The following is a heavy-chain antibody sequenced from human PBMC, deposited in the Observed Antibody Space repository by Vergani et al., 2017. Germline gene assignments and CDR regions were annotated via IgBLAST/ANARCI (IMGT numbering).Heavy chain of an antibody. D-gene: IGHD3-10*01. J-gene: IGHJ6*02. CDR3: ARFVAVRGVNQYYYYGMDV. V-gene: IGHV4-34*10. Sequence: QVRLEEAGPGLVKPSETLSFTCAVYGGSFSGYYWSWIRQPPGKGMEWIGEINHSGSTNYHPSLKSRVTISVDTSKNQFSLKLSSVTAADTAVYYCARFVAVRGVNQYYYYGMDVWGQ. CDR2: INHSGST. CDR1: GGSFSGYY.